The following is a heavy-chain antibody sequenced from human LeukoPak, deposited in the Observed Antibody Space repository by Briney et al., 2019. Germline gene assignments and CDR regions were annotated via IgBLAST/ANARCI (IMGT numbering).Heavy chain of an antibody. Sequence: GGSLRLSCAASGFTFSDYCMSWVRQAPGKGLEWVSGISWNGGSVGYADSVKGRFTISRDNAKNSLYLQMNSLRAEDTAVYYCAREADYGDYGYWGQGTLVTVSS. CDR1: GFTFSDYC. J-gene: IGHJ4*02. CDR2: ISWNGGSV. CDR3: AREADYGDYGY. V-gene: IGHV3-20*04. D-gene: IGHD4-17*01.